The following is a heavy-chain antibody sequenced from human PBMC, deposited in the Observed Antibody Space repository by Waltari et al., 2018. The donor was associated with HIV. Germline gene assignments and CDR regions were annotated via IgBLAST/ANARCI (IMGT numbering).Heavy chain of an antibody. Sequence: QVQLQVSGPGLVTPSENLSLPCPVPGGSISSYYWRSTRQPAGTGLEWIGRTYTSGSTNYNPSLKSRVTMSVDTSKNQFSLKLSSVTAADTAVYYCARDLYYYGSGSRSASAFDIWGQGTMVTVSS. CDR3: ARDLYYYGSGSRSASAFDI. V-gene: IGHV4-4*07. D-gene: IGHD3-10*01. CDR1: GGSISSYY. CDR2: TYTSGST. J-gene: IGHJ3*02.